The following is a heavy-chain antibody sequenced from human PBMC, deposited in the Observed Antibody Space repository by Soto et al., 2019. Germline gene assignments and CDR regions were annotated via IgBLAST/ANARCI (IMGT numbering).Heavy chain of an antibody. CDR3: AKATYSGSYFSDY. D-gene: IGHD1-26*01. V-gene: IGHV3-30*18. CDR1: GFSFSSYG. CDR2: ISYDGNNE. J-gene: IGHJ4*02. Sequence: QVQLVESGGGVVQPERSLRLSCAASGFSFSSYGFHWVRQAPGRGLEWVAAISYDGNNEYYADSVKGRFTISRDNSKNTLYLQMISLRAEDTAVYYCAKATYSGSYFSDYWGQGTLVTVSS.